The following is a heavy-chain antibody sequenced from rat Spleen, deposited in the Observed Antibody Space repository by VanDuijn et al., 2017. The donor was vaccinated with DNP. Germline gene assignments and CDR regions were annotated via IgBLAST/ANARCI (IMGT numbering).Heavy chain of an antibody. D-gene: IGHD1-1*01. CDR2: ISSSGGST. V-gene: IGHV5-31*01. J-gene: IGHJ4*01. Sequence: EVQLVESGGDLVQPGRSLKLSCVASGFTFNDYWMTWIRQVPGKGLEWVASISSSGGSTYYPDSVKGRFTVSRDNAKDTLYLQMSSLRSEDTATYYCARERDFYSPRDAMDAWGQGISVTVSS. CDR3: ARERDFYSPRDAMDA. CDR1: GFTFNDYW.